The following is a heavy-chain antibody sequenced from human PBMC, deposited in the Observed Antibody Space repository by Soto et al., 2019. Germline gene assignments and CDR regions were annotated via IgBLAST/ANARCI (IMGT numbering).Heavy chain of an antibody. CDR1: GGSISRGDYY. V-gene: IGHV4-30-4*01. CDR3: ARAATVVTIYLH. J-gene: IGHJ4*02. D-gene: IGHD4-17*01. CDR2: IYYSGSP. Sequence: QVPLQESGPGLVKPSQTLSLPCTVSGGSISRGDYYWSWIRQPPGTGLEWIGYIYYSGSPYYTPSLQSRVNISVDTSKNQFSLKLSSVTAADTAVYSCARAATVVTIYLHWGQGTLVTVSS.